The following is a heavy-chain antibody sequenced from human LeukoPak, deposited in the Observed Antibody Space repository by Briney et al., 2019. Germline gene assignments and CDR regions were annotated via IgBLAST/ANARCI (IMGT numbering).Heavy chain of an antibody. CDR2: INHSGST. Sequence: SETLSLTCAVYGGSFSGYYWSWIRQPPGKGLEWIGEINHSGSTNYNPSLKSRVTISVDTSKNQFSLKLSSVTAADTAVYYCARGAGIAAAGTVRYNWFDPWGQGTLVTVSS. CDR3: ARGAGIAAAGTVRYNWFDP. J-gene: IGHJ5*02. CDR1: GGSFSGYY. V-gene: IGHV4-34*01. D-gene: IGHD6-13*01.